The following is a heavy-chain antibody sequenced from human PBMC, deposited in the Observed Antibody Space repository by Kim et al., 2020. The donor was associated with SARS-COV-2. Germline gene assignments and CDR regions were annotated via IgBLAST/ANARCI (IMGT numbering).Heavy chain of an antibody. J-gene: IGHJ4*02. CDR3: ARDPYYYDSSGYYPLGY. Sequence: ASVKVSCKASGYTFTSYGISWVRQAPGQGLESMGWISAYNGNTNYAQKLQGRVTMTTDTSTSTAYMELRSLRSDDTAVYYCARDPYYYDSSGYYPLGYWGQGTLVTVSS. V-gene: IGHV1-18*01. D-gene: IGHD3-22*01. CDR2: ISAYNGNT. CDR1: GYTFTSYG.